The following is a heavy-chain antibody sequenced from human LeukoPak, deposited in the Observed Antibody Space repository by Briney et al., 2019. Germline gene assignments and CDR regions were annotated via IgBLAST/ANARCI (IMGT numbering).Heavy chain of an antibody. V-gene: IGHV4-59*12. Sequence: SETLSLTCTVSGGSISSYYWSWIRQPPGKGLEWIGYIYYSGSTYYNPSLKSRVTISVDTSKNQFSLKLSSVTAADTAVYYCARRYYDILTGYYYYFDYWGQGTLVTVSS. D-gene: IGHD3-9*01. CDR2: IYYSGST. J-gene: IGHJ4*02. CDR1: GGSISSYY. CDR3: ARRYYDILTGYYYYFDY.